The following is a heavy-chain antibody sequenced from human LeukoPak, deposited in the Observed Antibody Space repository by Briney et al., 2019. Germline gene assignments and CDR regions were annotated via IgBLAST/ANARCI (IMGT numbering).Heavy chain of an antibody. V-gene: IGHV3-64*02. CDR2: MSSSGGGT. CDR1: GLTFRSYG. CDR3: ARGFGSAWHYMDV. Sequence: GGSLRLSCAASGLTFRSYGMHWVRQAPGKGLEYVSGMSSSGGGTFYADSVKGRFTISRDNSKNTLYLQMGSLRAEDMAVYYCARGFGSAWHYMDVWGKGTPVTVSS. J-gene: IGHJ6*03. D-gene: IGHD6-19*01.